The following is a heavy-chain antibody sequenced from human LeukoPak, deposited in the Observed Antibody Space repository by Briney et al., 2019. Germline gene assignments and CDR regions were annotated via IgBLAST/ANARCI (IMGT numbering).Heavy chain of an antibody. J-gene: IGHJ6*04. Sequence: GGSLRLSCAASGFTFSSYSMNWVRQAPGKGLEWVSPISSSSSYIYYADSEKGRFTISRDNAKNSLYLQMNSLRAEDTAVYYCARGMGDYVYYYYGMDVWGKGTTVTVSS. CDR1: GFTFSSYS. D-gene: IGHD4-17*01. CDR2: ISSSSSYI. CDR3: ARGMGDYVYYYYGMDV. V-gene: IGHV3-21*01.